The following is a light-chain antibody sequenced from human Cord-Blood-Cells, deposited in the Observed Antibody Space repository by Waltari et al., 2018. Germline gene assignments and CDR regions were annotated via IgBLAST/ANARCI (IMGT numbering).Light chain of an antibody. CDR2: GAS. J-gene: IGKJ1*01. CDR3: QQYGISPRT. CDR1: QSVSSSY. Sequence: EIVLTQSPGTLSLSPGERATLSCRASQSVSSSYLAWYQQKPGQATRLLIYGASSRATVIPDRVSGSVSGTDVTLAISRLDPEDFAVYYCQQYGISPRTFGQGTKVEIK. V-gene: IGKV3-20*01.